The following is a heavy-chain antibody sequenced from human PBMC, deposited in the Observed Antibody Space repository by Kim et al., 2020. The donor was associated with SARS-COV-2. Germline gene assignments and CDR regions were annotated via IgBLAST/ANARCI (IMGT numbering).Heavy chain of an antibody. CDR1: GGSFSGYY. CDR2: INHSGST. J-gene: IGHJ4*02. V-gene: IGHV4-34*01. Sequence: SETLSLTCAVYGGSFSGYYWSWIRQPPGKGLEWIGEINHSGSTNYNPSLKSRVTISVDTSKNQFSLKLSSVTAADTAVYYCASGPRGYYGSGSYRGIFDYWGQGTLVTVSS. D-gene: IGHD3-10*01. CDR3: ASGPRGYYGSGSYRGIFDY.